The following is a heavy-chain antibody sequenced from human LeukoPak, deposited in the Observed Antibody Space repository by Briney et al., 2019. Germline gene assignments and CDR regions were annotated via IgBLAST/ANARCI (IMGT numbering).Heavy chain of an antibody. D-gene: IGHD1-26*01. Sequence: GGSLRLPCAASGFTFGTYWMSWVRQAPGEGLEWVANINQGASEKYYVDSVRGRFTISRDNAKNSLYLQMNSLRADDTAIYYCARDHVVGATNFDYWGQGTLVTVSS. CDR3: ARDHVVGATNFDY. V-gene: IGHV3-7*01. CDR2: INQGASEK. CDR1: GFTFGTYW. J-gene: IGHJ4*02.